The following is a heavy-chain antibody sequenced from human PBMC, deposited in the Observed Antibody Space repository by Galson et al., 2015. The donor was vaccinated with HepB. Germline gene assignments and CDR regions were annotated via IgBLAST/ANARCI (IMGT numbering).Heavy chain of an antibody. CDR2: ISGSGGST. CDR3: AKALEIVVVPAASYFDY. J-gene: IGHJ4*02. D-gene: IGHD2-2*01. CDR1: GFTFSSYA. V-gene: IGHV3-23*01. Sequence: SLRLSCAASGFTFSSYAMSWVRQAPGKGLEWVSAISGSGGSTYYADSVKGRFTISRDNSKNTLYLQMNSLRAEDTAVYYCAKALEIVVVPAASYFDYWGQGTLVTVSS.